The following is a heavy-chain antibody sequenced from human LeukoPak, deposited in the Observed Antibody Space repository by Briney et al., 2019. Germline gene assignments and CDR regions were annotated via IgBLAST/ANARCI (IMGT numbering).Heavy chain of an antibody. V-gene: IGHV1-2*06. Sequence: ASVKVSCKASGYTFTGYYMHWVRQAPGQGLEWMGRINPNSGGTNYAQKLQGRVTTTTDTSTSTAYMELRSLRSDDTAVYYCARDRHYYDSSGPSFDYWGQGTLVTVSS. CDR2: INPNSGGT. J-gene: IGHJ4*02. CDR3: ARDRHYYDSSGPSFDY. D-gene: IGHD3-22*01. CDR1: GYTFTGYY.